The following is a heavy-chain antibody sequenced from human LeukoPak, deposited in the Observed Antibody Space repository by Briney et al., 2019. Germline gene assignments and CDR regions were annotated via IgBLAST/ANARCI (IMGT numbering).Heavy chain of an antibody. CDR3: ARRADCSGGSCYHYYYYYYMDV. J-gene: IGHJ6*03. V-gene: IGHV1-8*01. CDR2: MNPNSGNT. CDR1: GYTFTSYD. Sequence: ASVKVSCKASGYTFTSYDINWARQATGQGLEWMGWMNPNSGNTGYAQKFQGRVTMTRNTSISTAYMELSSLRSEDTAVYYCARRADCSGGSCYHYYYYYYMDVWGKGTTVTISS. D-gene: IGHD2-15*01.